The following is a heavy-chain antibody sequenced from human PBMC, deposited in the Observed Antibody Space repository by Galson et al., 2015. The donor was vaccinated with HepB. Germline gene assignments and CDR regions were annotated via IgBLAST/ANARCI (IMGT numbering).Heavy chain of an antibody. V-gene: IGHV3-23*01. D-gene: IGHD6-13*01. CDR3: AKDGAAGYFDY. CDR2: ISGSGGST. J-gene: IGHJ4*02. CDR1: GFTFSSYA. Sequence: SLRLSCAASGFTFSSYAMSWVRQAPGKGLEWVSAISGSGGSTYYADSVKGRFTISRDNSKNTLYLQMNSLGAEDAAVYYCAKDGAAGYFDYWGQGTLVTVSS.